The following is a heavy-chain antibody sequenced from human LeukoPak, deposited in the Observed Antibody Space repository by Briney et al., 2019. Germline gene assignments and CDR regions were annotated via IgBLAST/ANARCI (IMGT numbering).Heavy chain of an antibody. CDR1: GYTFTGYY. CDR2: INPNSGGT. D-gene: IGHD6-13*01. CDR3: ARELLAAAARVRWFDP. Sequence: ASVKVSCKASGYTFTGYYMHWVRQAPGQGLEWMGWINPNSGGTNYAQKFQGRVTMTRDTSISKAYMELSRLRSDDTAVYYCARELLAAAARVRWFDPWGQGTLVTVSS. V-gene: IGHV1-2*02. J-gene: IGHJ5*02.